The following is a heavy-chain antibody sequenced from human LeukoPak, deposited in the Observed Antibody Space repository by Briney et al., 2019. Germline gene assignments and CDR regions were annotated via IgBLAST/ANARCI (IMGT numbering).Heavy chain of an antibody. CDR2: IYPGDSDT. J-gene: IGHJ5*02. Sequence: GESLKISCKGSGYTFTNYWIGWVRQMPGKGLEWMGIIYPGDSDTRYSPSFQGQVNISADKSISTAYLQWSSLKASDIAMYYCARSYGGNSRGWFDPWGQGTLVTVSS. V-gene: IGHV5-51*01. D-gene: IGHD4-23*01. CDR1: GYTFTNYW. CDR3: ARSYGGNSRGWFDP.